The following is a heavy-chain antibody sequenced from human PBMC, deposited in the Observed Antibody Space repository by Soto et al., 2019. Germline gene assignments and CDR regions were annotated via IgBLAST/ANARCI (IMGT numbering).Heavy chain of an antibody. J-gene: IGHJ6*03. CDR2: INHSGST. V-gene: IGHV4-34*01. Sequence: SETLSLTCAVYGGSFSGYYWSWIRQPPGKGLEWIGEINHSGSTNYNPSLKSRVTISVDTSRNQFSLKLSSVTAADTAVYYCARAQRRYGSGSYYPPVNYYYMDVWGKGTTVTVSS. CDR1: GGSFSGYY. CDR3: ARAQRRYGSGSYYPPVNYYYMDV. D-gene: IGHD3-10*01.